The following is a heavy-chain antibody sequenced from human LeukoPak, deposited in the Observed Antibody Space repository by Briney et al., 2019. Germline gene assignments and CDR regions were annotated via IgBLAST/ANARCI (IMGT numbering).Heavy chain of an antibody. CDR1: GGSFSGYY. CDR3: ARGLRGYCSSTSCKGGFDP. Sequence: SETLSLTCDVYGGSFSGYYWSWIRQPPGKGLEWIGEINHSGSTNYNPSLKSRVTISVDTSKNQFSLKLSSVTAADTAVYYCARGLRGYCSSTSCKGGFDPWGQGTLVTVSS. J-gene: IGHJ5*02. D-gene: IGHD2-2*01. V-gene: IGHV4-34*01. CDR2: INHSGST.